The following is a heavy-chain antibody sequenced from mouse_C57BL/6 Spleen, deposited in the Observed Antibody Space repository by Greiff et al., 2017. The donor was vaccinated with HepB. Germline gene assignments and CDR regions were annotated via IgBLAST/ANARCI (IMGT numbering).Heavy chain of an antibody. D-gene: IGHD1-1*01. V-gene: IGHV1-53*01. CDR1: GYTFTSYW. J-gene: IGHJ2*01. Sequence: QVQLKQSGTELVKPGASVKLSCKASGYTFTSYWMHWVKQRPGQGLEWIGNINPSNGGTNYNEKFKSKATLTVDKSSSTAYMQLSSLTSEDSAVYYCARWSIYYYGRGDYWGQGTTLTVSS. CDR3: ARWSIYYYGRGDY. CDR2: INPSNGGT.